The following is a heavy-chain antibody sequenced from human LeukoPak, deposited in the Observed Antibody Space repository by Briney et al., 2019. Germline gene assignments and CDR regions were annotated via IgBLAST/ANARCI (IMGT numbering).Heavy chain of an antibody. Sequence: ASVKASCKASGYTFTSYGISWVRQAPGQGLEWMGWISAYNGNTNYAQKLQGRVTMTTDTSTSTAYMELRSLRSDDTAVYYCASSSSFGGSFDYWGQGTLVTVSS. CDR3: ASSSSFGGSFDY. CDR2: ISAYNGNT. D-gene: IGHD6-13*01. CDR1: GYTFTSYG. V-gene: IGHV1-18*01. J-gene: IGHJ4*02.